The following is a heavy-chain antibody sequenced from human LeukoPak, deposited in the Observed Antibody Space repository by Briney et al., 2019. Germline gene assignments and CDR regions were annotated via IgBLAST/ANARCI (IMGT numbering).Heavy chain of an antibody. V-gene: IGHV1-18*01. CDR1: GYTFTSYG. J-gene: IGHJ4*02. CDR3: ARDDKYQLLYSGDY. Sequence: ASVKVSCKASGYTFTSYGISWVGQAGGQGGEGRGGISAYNDNTHYAQKLHGSVTMTPDTSTSTAYMELRSLRSDATAVYYCARDDKYQLLYSGDYWGQGPLVTVSS. CDR2: ISAYNDNT. D-gene: IGHD2-2*02.